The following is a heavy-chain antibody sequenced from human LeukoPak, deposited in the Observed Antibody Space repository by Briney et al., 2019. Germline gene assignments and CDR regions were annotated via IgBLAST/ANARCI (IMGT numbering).Heavy chain of an antibody. CDR1: GFTFSDYY. V-gene: IGHV3-11*04. D-gene: IGHD6-19*01. Sequence: GGALRLSCAASGFTFSDYYMSWIRQAPGKGLEWVSYISSSGSTIYYADSVKGRFTISRDNSKNTLYLQMNSLRAEDTAVYYCAKDWWDSSGQYYYYYMDVWGKGTTVTISS. CDR3: AKDWWDSSGQYYYYYMDV. J-gene: IGHJ6*03. CDR2: ISSSGSTI.